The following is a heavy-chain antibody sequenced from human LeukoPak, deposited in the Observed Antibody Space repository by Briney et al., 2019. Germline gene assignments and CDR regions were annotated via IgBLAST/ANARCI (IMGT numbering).Heavy chain of an antibody. D-gene: IGHD1-7*01. CDR1: GFIFSNYW. CDR3: ARDSAKGGTKAVIGFSDY. CDR2: IKEDGSEK. V-gene: IGHV3-7*01. J-gene: IGHJ4*02. Sequence: GGSLRLSCAASGFIFSNYWMSWVRQAPGQGLEGVANIKEDGSEKHYVDSVKGRFTISRDNAKNSLYLQMNVLRAEDTAVYYCARDSAKGGTKAVIGFSDYWGEGNLVTVSS.